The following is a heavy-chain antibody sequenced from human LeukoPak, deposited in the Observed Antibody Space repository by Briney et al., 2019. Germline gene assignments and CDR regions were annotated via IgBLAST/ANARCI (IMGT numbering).Heavy chain of an antibody. CDR1: GDSISSSSYY. CDR2: VYYSGST. Sequence: SETLSLTCTVSGDSISSSSYYWGWIRQSPEKGLEWIASVYYSGSTYSNPSLTSRLTISVDMSKNQISLKLTSVTAADTAVYFCARGPYSYDSSGAFDIWGQGTMVTVSS. V-gene: IGHV4-39*07. J-gene: IGHJ3*02. D-gene: IGHD3-22*01. CDR3: ARGPYSYDSSGAFDI.